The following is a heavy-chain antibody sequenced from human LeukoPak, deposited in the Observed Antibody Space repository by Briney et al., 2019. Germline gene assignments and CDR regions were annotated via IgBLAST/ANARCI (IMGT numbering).Heavy chain of an antibody. D-gene: IGHD2-21*02. CDR3: AKDGVVVTAILAY. Sequence: GGSLRLSCAASGFTFSDYYMSWIRQAPGKGLEWVSAISGSGGSTYYADSVKGRFTISRDNSKNTLYLQMNSLRAEDTAVYYCAKDGVVVTAILAYWGQGTLVTVSS. CDR2: ISGSGGST. J-gene: IGHJ4*02. CDR1: GFTFSDYY. V-gene: IGHV3-23*01.